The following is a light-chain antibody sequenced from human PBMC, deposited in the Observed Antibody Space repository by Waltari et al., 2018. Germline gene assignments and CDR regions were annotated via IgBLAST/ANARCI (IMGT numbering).Light chain of an antibody. Sequence: EILMTQSPATLSVSPGERATLSCTDSQSVSNNLAWYQQKPGQPPRLLIYDTFTRATGIPARFSGSGSGTEFTLTISSLQSEDFAVYYCQQYNNWPPWTFGQGTKLEIK. CDR2: DTF. J-gene: IGKJ1*01. CDR1: QSVSNN. V-gene: IGKV3-15*01. CDR3: QQYNNWPPWT.